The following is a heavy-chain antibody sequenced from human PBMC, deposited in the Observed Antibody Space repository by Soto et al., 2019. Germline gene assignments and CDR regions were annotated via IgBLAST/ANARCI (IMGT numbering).Heavy chain of an antibody. CDR3: ARMSQLGYCSSTSCYSCNSFDY. D-gene: IGHD2-2*01. Sequence: GGSLRLSCAASGFTFSSYWMHWVRQAPGKGLVWVSRINSDGSSTSYADSVRGRFTISRDNAKNTLYLQMNSLRAEDTAVYYCARMSQLGYCSSTSCYSCNSFDYWGQGTLVTSPQ. J-gene: IGHJ4*02. CDR1: GFTFSSYW. V-gene: IGHV3-74*01. CDR2: INSDGSST.